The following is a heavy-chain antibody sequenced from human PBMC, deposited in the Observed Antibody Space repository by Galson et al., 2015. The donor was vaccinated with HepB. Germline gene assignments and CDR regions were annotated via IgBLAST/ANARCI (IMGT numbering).Heavy chain of an antibody. D-gene: IGHD3-22*01. CDR2: IYHSGST. CDR1: GGSISSSNW. Sequence: SETLSLTCAVSGGSISSSNWWSWVRQPPGKGLEWIGEIYHSGSTNYNPSLKSRVTISVDKSKNQFSLKLSSVTAADTAVYYCARDPYYYDSSGYLDFDPWGQGTLVTVSS. CDR3: ARDPYYYDSSGYLDFDP. J-gene: IGHJ5*02. V-gene: IGHV4-4*02.